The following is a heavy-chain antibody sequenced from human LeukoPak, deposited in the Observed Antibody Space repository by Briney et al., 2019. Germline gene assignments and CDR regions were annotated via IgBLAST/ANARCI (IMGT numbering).Heavy chain of an antibody. CDR2: IYSGGST. J-gene: IGHJ6*02. CDR3: ARELRGGLTGYVSYYYYGMDV. D-gene: IGHD3-9*01. Sequence: PGGSLRLSCAASGFIVSSNYMSWVRQAPGKGLEWVSVIYSGGSTYYADSVKGRFTISRDNSKNTLYLQMNSLRAEDTAVYYCARELRGGLTGYVSYYYYGMDVWGQGTTVTVSS. V-gene: IGHV3-53*01. CDR1: GFIVSSNY.